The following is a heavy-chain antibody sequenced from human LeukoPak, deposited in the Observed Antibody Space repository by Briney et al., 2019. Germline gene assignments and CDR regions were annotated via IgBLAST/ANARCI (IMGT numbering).Heavy chain of an antibody. D-gene: IGHD4-17*01. J-gene: IGHJ3*02. CDR1: GGSISSYY. CDR3: ASRTTVTTSGAFDI. V-gene: IGHV4-4*07. CDR2: IYTSGST. Sequence: PSETPSLTCTVSGGSISSYYWSWIRQPAGKGLEWIVRIYTSGSTDYNPSLKSRVTMSVDTSKNQFSLKLSSVTAADTAVYYCASRTTVTTSGAFDIWGQGTMVTVSS.